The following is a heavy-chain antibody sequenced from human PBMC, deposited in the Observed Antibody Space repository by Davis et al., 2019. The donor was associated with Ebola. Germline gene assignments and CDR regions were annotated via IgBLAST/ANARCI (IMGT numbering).Heavy chain of an antibody. CDR1: GYTFTTFD. D-gene: IGHD6-19*01. V-gene: IGHV1-3*01. Sequence: AASVKVSCKASGYTFTTFDIHWVRQAPGQRLEWMGWIRGGDGNRRYSQKFQGRVTMTSDTSASTAYMDLSSLRSEDTAVYYCAREVSRGAVAGVFFDYWGQGTLVTVSS. CDR3: AREVSRGAVAGVFFDY. CDR2: IRGGDGNR. J-gene: IGHJ4*02.